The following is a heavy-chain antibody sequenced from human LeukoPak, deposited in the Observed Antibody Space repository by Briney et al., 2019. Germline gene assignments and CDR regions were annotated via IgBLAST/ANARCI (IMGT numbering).Heavy chain of an antibody. CDR1: GGSISSGGYS. CDR3: ARASPHYGDYDAFDI. D-gene: IGHD4-17*01. J-gene: IGHJ3*02. V-gene: IGHV4-30-2*01. Sequence: PSETLSLTCAVSGGSISSGGYSWSWIRRPPGKGLEWIGYIYHSGSTYYNPSLKSRVTISVDRSKNQFSLKLSSVTAADTAVYYCARASPHYGDYDAFDIWGQGTMVTVSS. CDR2: IYHSGST.